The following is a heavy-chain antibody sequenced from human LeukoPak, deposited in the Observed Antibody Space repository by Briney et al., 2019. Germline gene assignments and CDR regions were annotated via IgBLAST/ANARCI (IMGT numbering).Heavy chain of an antibody. V-gene: IGHV3-9*01. Sequence: GGSLRLSCAASGFTFSAYSMNWVRQAPGKGLEWVSGISWNSGSIGYADSVKGRFTISRDNAKNSLYLQMNSLRAEDTALYYCAKDQFSRVDYADAFDIWGQGTMVTVSS. CDR2: ISWNSGSI. J-gene: IGHJ3*02. CDR3: AKDQFSRVDYADAFDI. CDR1: GFTFSAYS. D-gene: IGHD4-17*01.